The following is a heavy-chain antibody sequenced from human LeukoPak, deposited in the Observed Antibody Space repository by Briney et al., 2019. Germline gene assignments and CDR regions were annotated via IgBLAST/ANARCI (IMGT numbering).Heavy chain of an antibody. V-gene: IGHV4-39*07. CDR3: ARGLYYYDSTGYRLFDY. Sequence: SETLSLTCTVSGGSISSYYWGWIRQPPGKGLEWIGNIYYSGSTYYNPSLKSRVTISLDTSKKQFSLKLSSVTAADTAVYYCARGLYYYDSTGYRLFDYWGQGTLVTVSS. D-gene: IGHD3-22*01. CDR2: IYYSGST. CDR1: GGSISSYY. J-gene: IGHJ4*02.